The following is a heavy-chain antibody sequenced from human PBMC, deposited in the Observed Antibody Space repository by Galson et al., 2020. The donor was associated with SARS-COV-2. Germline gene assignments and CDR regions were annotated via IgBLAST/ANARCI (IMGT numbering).Heavy chain of an antibody. D-gene: IGHD3-3*02. Sequence: SETLSFTCTVSGVSISSSDYYWSWIRQHPGKGLEWIGSMDYSGNTYYTPSLKSRVTISVDTSKNQFSLKLSSVTDADTAVYYCARSGSGIFVASYSYYAMDVWGQGTTVSVSS. V-gene: IGHV4-31*03. CDR2: MDYSGNT. CDR3: ARSGSGIFVASYSYYAMDV. J-gene: IGHJ6*02. CDR1: GVSISSSDYY.